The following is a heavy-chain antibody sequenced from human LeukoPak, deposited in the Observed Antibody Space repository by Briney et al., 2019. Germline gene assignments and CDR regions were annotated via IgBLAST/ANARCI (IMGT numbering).Heavy chain of an antibody. CDR3: TRDGGSFCDFDY. Sequence: GGSLGLSCVASGFSFRNYAIHWVRQAPGKGLEYVSVINTDGRITYYADSVKGRFTISRDNSKNTVYVQMGSLRGEDMAVYYCTRDGGSFCDFDYWGQGALVTVSS. CDR2: INTDGRIT. D-gene: IGHD1-26*01. J-gene: IGHJ4*02. CDR1: GFSFRNYA. V-gene: IGHV3-64*02.